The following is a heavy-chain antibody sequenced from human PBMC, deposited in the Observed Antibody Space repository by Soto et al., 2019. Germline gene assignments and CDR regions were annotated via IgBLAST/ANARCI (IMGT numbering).Heavy chain of an antibody. CDR1: GDSVSSNSAA. Sequence: PSQTLSLTCALSGDSVSSNSAAWNCIRQSPSRGLEWLGRTYYRSKWFKDYAVSVKSRITINPDTSKNQFSLQLNSVTPEDTAVYFCARGDSSGWSRGGFDYWGQGTLVTVSS. CDR2: TYYRSKWFK. V-gene: IGHV6-1*01. J-gene: IGHJ4*02. D-gene: IGHD6-19*01. CDR3: ARGDSSGWSRGGFDY.